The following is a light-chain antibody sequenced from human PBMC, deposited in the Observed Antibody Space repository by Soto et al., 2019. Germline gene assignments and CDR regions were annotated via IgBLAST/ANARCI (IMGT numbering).Light chain of an antibody. CDR3: SSYAGSNSVL. Sequence: QSVLTQPPSASGSPGQSVTISCTGTSSDVGYYNYVSWYQQHSGKAPKLMIYEVSKRPSGVPDRFSGSKSDNTASLTVSGLQAEDEADYYCSSYAGSNSVLFGGGTKLTVL. J-gene: IGLJ2*01. V-gene: IGLV2-8*01. CDR2: EVS. CDR1: SSDVGYYNY.